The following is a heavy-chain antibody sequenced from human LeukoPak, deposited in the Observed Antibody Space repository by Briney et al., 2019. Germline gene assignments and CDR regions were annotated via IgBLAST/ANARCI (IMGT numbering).Heavy chain of an antibody. J-gene: IGHJ4*02. CDR1: GGSISSGSYY. V-gene: IGHV4-61*02. Sequence: SETLSLTCTVSGGSISSGSYYWSWIRQPAGKGLEWIGRIYTSGSTNYNPSLKSRVTISVDTSKNQFSLKLSSVTAADTAVYYCATYGYSSGWSVDYWGQGTLVTVSS. CDR3: ATYGYSSGWSVDY. CDR2: IYTSGST. D-gene: IGHD6-19*01.